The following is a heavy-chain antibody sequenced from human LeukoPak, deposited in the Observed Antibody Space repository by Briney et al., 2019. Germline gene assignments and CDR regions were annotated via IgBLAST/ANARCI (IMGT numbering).Heavy chain of an antibody. Sequence: VKPSQTLSLTCTVSGGSISSGSYYWSWIRQPAGKGLEWIGRIYTSGSTNYNPSLKSRVTISVDTSKNQFSLKLSSVTAADTAVYYCARASGSYYGVWYYWGQGTLVTVSS. CDR2: IYTSGST. CDR1: GGSISSGSYY. CDR3: ARASGSYYGVWYY. V-gene: IGHV4-61*02. J-gene: IGHJ4*02. D-gene: IGHD1-26*01.